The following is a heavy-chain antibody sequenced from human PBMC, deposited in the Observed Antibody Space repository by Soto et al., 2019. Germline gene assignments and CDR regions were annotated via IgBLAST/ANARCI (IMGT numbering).Heavy chain of an antibody. Sequence: SETLSLTCAVYGGSFSGYYWSWIRQPPGKGLEWIGEINHSGSTNYNPSLKSRVTISVDTSKNQFSLKLSSVTAADTAVYYCARGRNYYDSSGYFWGQGTLVTVSS. CDR3: ARGRNYYDSSGYF. V-gene: IGHV4-34*01. CDR1: GGSFSGYY. CDR2: INHSGST. D-gene: IGHD3-22*01. J-gene: IGHJ4*02.